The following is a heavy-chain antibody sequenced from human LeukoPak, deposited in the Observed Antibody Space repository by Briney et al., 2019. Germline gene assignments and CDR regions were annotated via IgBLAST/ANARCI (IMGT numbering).Heavy chain of an antibody. D-gene: IGHD3-10*01. V-gene: IGHV6-1*01. J-gene: IGHJ2*01. CDR2: TYYRSKWYN. CDR1: GDSVSSNSAA. CDR3: ARASPYGYGSGNWYFDL. Sequence: SQTLSLTCAISGDSVSSNSAAWNWIRQSPSRGLEWLGRTYYRSKWYNDYAVSVKSRITINPDTSKNQFSLQLNSVTPEDTAVYYCARASPYGYGSGNWYFDLWGRGTLVTVSS.